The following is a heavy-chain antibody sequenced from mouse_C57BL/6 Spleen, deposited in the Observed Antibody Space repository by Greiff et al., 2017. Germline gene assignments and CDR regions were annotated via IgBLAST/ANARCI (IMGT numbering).Heavy chain of an antibody. CDR1: GFTFSSYA. J-gene: IGHJ2*01. CDR2: ISSGGDYI. V-gene: IGHV5-9-1*02. Sequence: EVKLMESGEGLVKPGGSLKLSCAASGFTFSSYAMSWVRQTPEKRLEWVAYISSGGDYIYYADTVKGRFTISRDNARNTLYLQMSSLKSEDTAMYYCTRVSITTVVEGYFDYWGQGTTLTVSS. D-gene: IGHD1-1*01. CDR3: TRVSITTVVEGYFDY.